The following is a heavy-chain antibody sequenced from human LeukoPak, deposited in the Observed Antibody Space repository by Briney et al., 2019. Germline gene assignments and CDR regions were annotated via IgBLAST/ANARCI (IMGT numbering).Heavy chain of an antibody. J-gene: IGHJ5*02. CDR1: GGTFSSYA. CDR3: ARGAQFLEGSNNGFDP. CDR2: IIPIFGTA. V-gene: IGHV1-69*05. Sequence: GSSVKVSRKASGGTFSSYAISWVRQAPGQGLEWMGGIIPIFGTAKYAQKFQGRVTITTDESTSTAYMELSSLRSEDTAVYYCARGAQFLEGSNNGFDPWGQGTLVTVSS. D-gene: IGHD3-3*01.